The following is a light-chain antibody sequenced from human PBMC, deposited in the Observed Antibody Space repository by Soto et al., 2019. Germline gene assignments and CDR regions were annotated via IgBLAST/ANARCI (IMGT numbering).Light chain of an antibody. CDR3: QQYNNWPPLT. CDR2: GAS. J-gene: IGKJ4*01. V-gene: IGKV3-15*01. CDR1: QSVSSN. Sequence: IVMPQSPDTLSLAPGGRAPLSWKTSQSVSSNLAWYQQKPGQAPRLLIYGASTRATGIPARFSGSGSGTEFTLTISSLQSEDFAVYYCQQYNNWPPLTFGGGTKVDIK.